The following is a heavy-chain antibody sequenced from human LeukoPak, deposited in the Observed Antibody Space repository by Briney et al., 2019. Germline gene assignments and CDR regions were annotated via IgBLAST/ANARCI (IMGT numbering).Heavy chain of an antibody. CDR1: GFTFSSYA. CDR2: ISGSGGST. Sequence: GGSLRLSCAASGFTFSSYAMSWVRQAPGKGLEWVSVISGSGGSTYYADSVKGRFTISRDNSKNTLYLQMNSLRAEDTAVYYCAKDRLGLYSFDYWGQGTLVTVSS. CDR3: AKDRLGLYSFDY. V-gene: IGHV3-23*01. J-gene: IGHJ4*02. D-gene: IGHD3-3*02.